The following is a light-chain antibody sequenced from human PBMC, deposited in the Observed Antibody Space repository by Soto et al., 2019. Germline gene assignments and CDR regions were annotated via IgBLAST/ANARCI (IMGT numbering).Light chain of an antibody. Sequence: QSVLTQPPSASGTPGQRVTISCSGSSSNIGSNTVNWYQQLPGTAPKLLIYSNNQRPSGVPDRFSGSKSGTSASLAISGLQSEHEADYYCAAWDDSLSGPVFGAGTKLTVL. J-gene: IGLJ3*02. CDR1: SSNIGSNT. V-gene: IGLV1-44*01. CDR2: SNN. CDR3: AAWDDSLSGPV.